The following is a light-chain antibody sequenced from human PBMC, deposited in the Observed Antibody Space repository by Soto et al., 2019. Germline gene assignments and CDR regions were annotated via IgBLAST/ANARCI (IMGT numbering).Light chain of an antibody. J-gene: IGLJ2*01. CDR2: YDN. V-gene: IGLV3-21*04. Sequence: SYELTQPPSVSVAPGKTARITCGGNNIGSKSVHWYQQKPCQAPVLVIYYDNDRPSGIPERFSGSNSGNTATLTISRVEAGDEADYYCQVWDSSSYHVGCGGWTNHTVL. CDR3: QVWDSSSYHVG. CDR1: NIGSKS.